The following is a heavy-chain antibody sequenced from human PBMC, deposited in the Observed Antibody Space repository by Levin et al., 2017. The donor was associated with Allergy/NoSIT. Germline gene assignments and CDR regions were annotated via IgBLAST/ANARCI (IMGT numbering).Heavy chain of an antibody. V-gene: IGHV1-8*01. CDR3: ARGGDYYESDAYYNWFDP. J-gene: IGHJ5*02. CDR2: KPNTDNT. D-gene: IGHD3-22*01. Sequence: KPNTDNTGYAQQFRGRVTMTSNTSIGTAYMELSSLTSEDTAVYFCARGGDYYESDAYYNWFDPWGQGTLVTVSS.